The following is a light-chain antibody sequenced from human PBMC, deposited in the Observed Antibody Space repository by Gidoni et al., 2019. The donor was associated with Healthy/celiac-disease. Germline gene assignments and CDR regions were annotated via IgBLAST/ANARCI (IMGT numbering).Light chain of an antibody. CDR3: QQRSNWSGLT. J-gene: IGKJ4*01. CDR1: QIVSSY. V-gene: IGKV3-11*01. CDR2: DAS. Sequence: DIVLTQSPATLSLSPGERATLSCRASQIVSSYLAWYQQKPGQAPRLLIYDASNRATGIPARFSGSGSGTDFTLTISSLEPEDFAVYYCQQRSNWSGLTFGGGTKVEIK.